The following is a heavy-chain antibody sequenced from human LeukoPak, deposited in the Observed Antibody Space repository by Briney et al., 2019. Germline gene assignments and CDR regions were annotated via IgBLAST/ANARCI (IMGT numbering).Heavy chain of an antibody. Sequence: ASVKVSCKVSGYTLTELSMHWVRQAPGKGLEWMGGFDPEDGETIYAQKFRGRVTMTEDTSTDTAYMELSSLRSEDTAVYYCATRVVLRYFDWLDYWGQGTLVTVSS. V-gene: IGHV1-24*01. J-gene: IGHJ4*02. CDR3: ATRVVLRYFDWLDY. D-gene: IGHD3-9*01. CDR1: GYTLTELS. CDR2: FDPEDGET.